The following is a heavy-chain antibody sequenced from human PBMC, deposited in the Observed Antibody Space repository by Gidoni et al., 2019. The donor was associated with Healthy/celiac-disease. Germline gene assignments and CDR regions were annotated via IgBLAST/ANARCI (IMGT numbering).Heavy chain of an antibody. CDR1: GGTFSSYT. Sequence: QVQLVQSGAEVKKPGSSVQVSCKASGGTFSSYTISWVRQAPGQGLEWMGRIIPILGIANYAQKFQGRVTITADKSTSTAYMELSSLRSEDTAVYYCARNPPYYYYGMDVWGQGTTVTVSS. CDR2: IIPILGIA. CDR3: ARNPPYYYYGMDV. V-gene: IGHV1-69*02. J-gene: IGHJ6*02.